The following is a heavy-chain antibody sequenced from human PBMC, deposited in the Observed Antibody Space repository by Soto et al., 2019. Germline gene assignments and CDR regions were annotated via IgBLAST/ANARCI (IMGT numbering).Heavy chain of an antibody. CDR1: GFTFNTYA. J-gene: IGHJ2*01. V-gene: IGHV3-30*18. CDR2: ITPDGTEQ. Sequence: QVQLMESGGGVVQPGRSLRLSCAASGFTFNTYAMHWVRQAPGKGLEWVAVITPDGTEQYYADSVKGRFTISRDNSKNTLYLQMNSLGLEDMSIYHCAKRGILGAQGMAYFDLWGRGTLVTVS. D-gene: IGHD1-26*01. CDR3: AKRGILGAQGMAYFDL.